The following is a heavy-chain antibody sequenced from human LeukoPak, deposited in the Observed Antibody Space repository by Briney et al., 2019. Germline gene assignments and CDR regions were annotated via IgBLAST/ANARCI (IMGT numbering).Heavy chain of an antibody. CDR3: ARNGGYSYGYDPYYFDY. CDR2: ISSSSSYI. J-gene: IGHJ4*02. D-gene: IGHD5-18*01. V-gene: IGHV3-21*01. CDR1: GFTFSSYS. Sequence: GGSLRLSCAASGFTFSSYSMNWVRQAPGKGLEWVSSISSSSSYIYYADSVKGRFTISRDNAKNSLYLQMNSLRAEDTAEYYCARNGGYSYGYDPYYFDYWGQGTLVTVSS.